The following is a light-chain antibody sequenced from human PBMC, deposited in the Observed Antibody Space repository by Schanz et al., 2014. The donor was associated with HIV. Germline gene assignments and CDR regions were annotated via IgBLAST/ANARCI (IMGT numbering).Light chain of an antibody. Sequence: QSALTQPPSMSGAPGQRVTISCNGTGSNIGANYAVHWYQQLPGTAPKLLIYAHVNRPSGVPGRFSASKSGTSASLAITGLQVADEADYFCQSFDSSLNGVLFGGGTKLTVL. CDR1: GSNIGANYA. V-gene: IGLV1-40*01. J-gene: IGLJ3*02. CDR3: QSFDSSLNGVL. CDR2: AHV.